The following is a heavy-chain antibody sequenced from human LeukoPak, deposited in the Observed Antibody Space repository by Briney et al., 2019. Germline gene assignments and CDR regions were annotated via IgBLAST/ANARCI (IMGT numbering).Heavy chain of an antibody. V-gene: IGHV4-34*01. CDR3: ARKPGIRYYPPPFDY. D-gene: IGHD3-9*01. J-gene: IGHJ4*02. Sequence: SETLSLTCAVYGGSFSGYYWSWIRQPPGKGLEWIGEINHSGSTNYNPSLKSRVTISVDTSKNQFSLKLSSVTAADTAVYYCARKPGIRYYPPPFDYWGQGTLVTVSS. CDR1: GGSFSGYY. CDR2: INHSGST.